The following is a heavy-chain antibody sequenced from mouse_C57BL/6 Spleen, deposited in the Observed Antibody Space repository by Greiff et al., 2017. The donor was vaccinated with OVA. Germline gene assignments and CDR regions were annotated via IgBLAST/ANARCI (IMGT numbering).Heavy chain of an antibody. J-gene: IGHJ4*01. V-gene: IGHV5-17*01. CDR2: ISSGSSTI. D-gene: IGHD1-1*01. CDR3: AREGQYYYGSIYAMDY. Sequence: EVQRVESGGGLVKPGGSLKLSCAASGFTFSDYGMHWVRQAPEKGLEWVAYISSGSSTIYYADTVKGRFTISRDNAKNTLFLQMTSLRSEDTAMYYCAREGQYYYGSIYAMDYWGQGTSVTVSS. CDR1: GFTFSDYG.